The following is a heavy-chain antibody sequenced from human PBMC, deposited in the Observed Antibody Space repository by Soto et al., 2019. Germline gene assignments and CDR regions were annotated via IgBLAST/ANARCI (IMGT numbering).Heavy chain of an antibody. CDR2: INPNGGSP. D-gene: IGHD2-15*01. J-gene: IGHJ4*02. V-gene: IGHV1-46*01. CDR1: GYTFTTYY. CDR3: ARAGYCSGGTCFHGNCDY. Sequence: QVQLVQSGAEVKRPGASVKVSCKASGYTFTTYYMHWVRQAPGQGLEWLGIINPNGGSPPYAQKFQGRVTMTRDTSTSTVYLELSSLRSEDTAVYYCARAGYCSGGTCFHGNCDYWGQGTLVTVSA.